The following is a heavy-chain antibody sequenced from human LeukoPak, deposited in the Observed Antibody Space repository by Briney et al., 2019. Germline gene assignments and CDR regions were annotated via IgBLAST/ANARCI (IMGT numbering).Heavy chain of an antibody. D-gene: IGHD1-26*01. CDR2: TYYRSKWYN. J-gene: IGHJ4*02. V-gene: IGHV6-1*01. Sequence: HSQTLSLTCAISGDSVSTNNVAWNWIRQSPSRGLEWLGRTYYRSKWYNDYAVSVKSRITINPDTSKNQFSLQLNSVTPDDTAMYYCAREDLWAAYFDFWGQGTLVTVSS. CDR1: GDSVSTNNVA. CDR3: AREDLWAAYFDF.